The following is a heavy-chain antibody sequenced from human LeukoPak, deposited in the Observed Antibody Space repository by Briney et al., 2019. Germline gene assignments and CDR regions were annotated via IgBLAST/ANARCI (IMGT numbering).Heavy chain of an antibody. V-gene: IGHV5-51*01. Sequence: GESLKISCKGSGYSFTSYWIGWVRQMPGKGLEWMGSIYPGDSDTRYSPSFQGQVTISADKSISTAYLQWSSLKASDTAMYYCARQSAPLGYCSSTSCYTSTNDAFDIWGQGTMVTVSS. CDR1: GYSFTSYW. J-gene: IGHJ3*02. CDR3: ARQSAPLGYCSSTSCYTSTNDAFDI. D-gene: IGHD2-2*01. CDR2: IYPGDSDT.